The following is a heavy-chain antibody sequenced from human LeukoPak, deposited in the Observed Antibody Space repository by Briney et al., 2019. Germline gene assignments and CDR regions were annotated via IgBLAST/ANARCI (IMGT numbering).Heavy chain of an antibody. CDR2: ISDSGNT. J-gene: IGHJ4*02. Sequence: GGSLRLSCVASGFTFSSYAMSWVRQAPGKGLEWVSAISDSGNTYHADSVKGRFTISRDSSKNTLFLQMNRLRPEDAAVYYCAKAPVTTCRGAYCYPFDYWGQGTLVTVSS. CDR3: AKAPVTTCRGAYCYPFDY. CDR1: GFTFSSYA. D-gene: IGHD2-21*01. V-gene: IGHV3-23*01.